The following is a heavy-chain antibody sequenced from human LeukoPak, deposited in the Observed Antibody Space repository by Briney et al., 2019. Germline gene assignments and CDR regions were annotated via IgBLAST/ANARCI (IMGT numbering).Heavy chain of an antibody. CDR1: GGSFSGYY. CDR3: ARERRGYSYGPSPSRGDNWLDP. D-gene: IGHD5-18*01. J-gene: IGHJ5*02. V-gene: IGHV4-34*01. Sequence: SETLSLTCAVYGGSFSGYYWSWIRQPPGKGREWIGEINHSGSTNYNPSLKSRVTISVDTSKNQFSLNLSSVTAADTAVYYCARERRGYSYGPSPSRGDNWLDPWGQGTLVTVSS. CDR2: INHSGST.